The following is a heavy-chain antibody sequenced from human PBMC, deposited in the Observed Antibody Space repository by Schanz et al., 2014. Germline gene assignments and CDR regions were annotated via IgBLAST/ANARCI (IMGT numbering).Heavy chain of an antibody. V-gene: IGHV3-66*01. CDR3: ARGGPAYYFDD. Sequence: EVQLVESGGGLVQPGGSLRLSCAASGFAVDNYYMSCVRQAPGRGLEWVSFIYIGGNTYYADSVKGRFTISRDNSKNTVYIQMNSLRAEDTAVYYCARGGPAYYFDDWGQGTLVTVSS. CDR1: GFAVDNYY. J-gene: IGHJ4*02. CDR2: IYIGGNT.